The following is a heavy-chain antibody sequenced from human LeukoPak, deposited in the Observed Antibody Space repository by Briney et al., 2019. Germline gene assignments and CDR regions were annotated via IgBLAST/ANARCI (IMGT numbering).Heavy chain of an antibody. J-gene: IGHJ4*02. V-gene: IGHV4-39*07. D-gene: IGHD6-19*01. CDR1: GDSFTSVTDY. CDR2: GDYSGGT. CDR3: AGERGEEYSSGWYKTNYFYN. Sequence: PSETLSLTCTVSGDSFTSVTDYWARIRQPPGKGLEWIASGDYSGGTYYNPSLESRVAISADTSKNQISLKLTSVTGADTAVYYCAGERGEEYSSGWYKTNYFYNWGQGIRVTVSS.